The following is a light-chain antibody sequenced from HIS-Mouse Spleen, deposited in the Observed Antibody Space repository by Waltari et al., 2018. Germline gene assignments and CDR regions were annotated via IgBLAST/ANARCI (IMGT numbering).Light chain of an antibody. J-gene: IGKJ4*01. CDR3: QQRSNWPPLT. V-gene: IGKV3-11*01. CDR1: KRVSSY. Sequence: EIVLTQSPATLSLSPGERATLSCRASKRVSSYLAWYQQKPGQAPRLLIYDASNRATGIPARFSGSGSGTDFTLTISSLEPEDFAVYYCQQRSNWPPLTFGGGTKVEIK. CDR2: DAS.